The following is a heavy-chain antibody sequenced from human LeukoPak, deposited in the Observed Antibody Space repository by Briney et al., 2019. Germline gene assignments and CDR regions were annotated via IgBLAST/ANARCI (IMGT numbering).Heavy chain of an antibody. D-gene: IGHD2-15*01. J-gene: IGHJ4*02. V-gene: IGHV1-8*01. CDR3: ARVSLGYCSGGTCYFQDH. CDR2: MNPNSGNT. CDR1: GYTFTNYD. Sequence: ASVEVSCKASGYTFTNYDINWVRRATGQGLEWMGWMNPNSGNTGYAQKFQGRVTMTRSTSISTAYMELSSLTSEDTAVYYCARVSLGYCSGGTCYFQDHWGQGTLVTVSS.